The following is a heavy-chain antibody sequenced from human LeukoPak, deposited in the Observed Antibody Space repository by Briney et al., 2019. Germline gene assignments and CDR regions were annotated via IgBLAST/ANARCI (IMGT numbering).Heavy chain of an antibody. CDR3: AREVSTRITIFGVASGFDP. V-gene: IGHV1-69*05. J-gene: IGHJ5*02. CDR2: IIPIFGTA. CDR1: GGTFSSYA. Sequence: SVKVSCKASGGTFSSYAISWVRQAPGQGLEWMGGIIPIFGTANYAQKFQGRVTITTDESTSTAYMELSSLRSEDTAVYYCAREVSTRITIFGVASGFDPWGQGTLVTVSS. D-gene: IGHD3-3*01.